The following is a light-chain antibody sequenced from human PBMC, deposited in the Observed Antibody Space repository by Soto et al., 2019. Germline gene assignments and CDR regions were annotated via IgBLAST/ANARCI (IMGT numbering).Light chain of an antibody. Sequence: EFTQSPRTLPLSPGQRATLSCLVSQSISSNYLAWYQQKPGQAPRLLIFGTSNRATGIPDRFSGSGSGTDFTLTISRLEPEDFVVYSCQQYGSSPGTFGQGTQVEIK. CDR2: GTS. J-gene: IGKJ5*01. V-gene: IGKV3-20*01. CDR3: QQYGSSPGT. CDR1: QSISSNY.